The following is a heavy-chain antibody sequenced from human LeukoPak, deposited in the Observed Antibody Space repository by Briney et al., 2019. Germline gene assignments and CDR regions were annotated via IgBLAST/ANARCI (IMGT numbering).Heavy chain of an antibody. CDR3: AQIAAAGTGEVIDY. D-gene: IGHD6-13*01. J-gene: IGHJ4*02. CDR1: GGSISSSSYY. V-gene: IGHV4-39*07. CDR2: INHSGST. Sequence: PSETLSLTCTVSGGSISSSSYYWSWIRQPPGKGLEWIGEINHSGSTNYNPSLKSRVTISVDTSKNQFSLKLSSVTAADTAVYYCAQIAAAGTGEVIDYWGQGTLVTVSS.